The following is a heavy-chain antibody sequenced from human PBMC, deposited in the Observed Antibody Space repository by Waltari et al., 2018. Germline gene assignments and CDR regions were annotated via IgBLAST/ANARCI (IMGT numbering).Heavy chain of an antibody. J-gene: IGHJ4*02. V-gene: IGHV1-69*01. CDR3: ARVPMTICGSGSSFSYFDY. CDR2: IIPSFGTA. Sequence: QVQLVQSGAEVKKPGSSVKVSCKASGGTFSSYAIGWVRQAPGQGLEWMGGIIPSFGTANYAKKFQGRVTITADESTSTAYMELSSLRSEDTAVYYCARVPMTICGSGSSFSYFDYWGQGTLVTVSS. CDR1: GGTFSSYA. D-gene: IGHD3-3*01.